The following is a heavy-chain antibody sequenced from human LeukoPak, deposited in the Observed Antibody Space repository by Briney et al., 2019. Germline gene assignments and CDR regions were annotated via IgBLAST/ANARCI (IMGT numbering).Heavy chain of an antibody. CDR1: GFTFNSYW. V-gene: IGHV3-74*01. J-gene: IGHJ4*02. D-gene: IGHD2-21*02. CDR3: AREAPCGYDCSYDFDY. CDR2: ISGDGSTT. Sequence: GGSLRLSCAASGFTFNSYWMHWVRQTPGKGLVWVSRISGDGSTTIYADSVRGRFTISRDNAKNTLYLQMNTLRAEDTAVYYCAREAPCGYDCSYDFDYWGQGTLVAVSS.